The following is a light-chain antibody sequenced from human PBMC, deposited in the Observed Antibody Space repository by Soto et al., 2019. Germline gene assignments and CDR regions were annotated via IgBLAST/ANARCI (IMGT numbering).Light chain of an antibody. CDR3: NSYAGSNTYV. CDR2: EVS. Sequence: QSALTQPASVSGSPGQSITISCTGTSSDVGGYNYVSWYQQHPGKAPKLIIYEVSKRPSGVPDRFSGSKSGNTASLTVSGLQAEDEADYYCNSYAGSNTYVFGTGTKVTVL. CDR1: SSDVGGYNY. V-gene: IGLV2-8*01. J-gene: IGLJ1*01.